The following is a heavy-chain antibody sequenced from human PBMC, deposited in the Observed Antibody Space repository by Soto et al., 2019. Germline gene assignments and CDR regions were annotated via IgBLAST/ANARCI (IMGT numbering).Heavy chain of an antibody. V-gene: IGHV1-8*01. D-gene: IGHD4-17*01. Sequence: QVQLGQSGAEVKKPGASVKVSCKASGYTFTSYDINWVRQATGQGLEWMGWMNPNSGNTGYAQKFQGRVTMTRNTSISTAYMELSSLRSDDTAVYYCARVVEDYGDYLNFDYWGQGTLVTVSS. J-gene: IGHJ4*02. CDR3: ARVVEDYGDYLNFDY. CDR1: GYTFTSYD. CDR2: MNPNSGNT.